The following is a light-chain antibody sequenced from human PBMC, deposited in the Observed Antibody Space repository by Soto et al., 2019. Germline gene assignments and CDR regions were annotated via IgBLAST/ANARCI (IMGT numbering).Light chain of an antibody. J-gene: IGLJ2*01. Sequence: QPVLTQSPSASASLGASVKLTCTLSSGHSSYAIAWHQQQPEKGPRYLMNLNIDGSHSKGDGIPDRFSGSSSGAERYLTISTLQSDDEADYYCQTWVTGIMVFGGGTQLTVL. CDR1: SGHSSYA. CDR3: QTWVTGIMV. V-gene: IGLV4-69*01. CDR2: LNIDGSH.